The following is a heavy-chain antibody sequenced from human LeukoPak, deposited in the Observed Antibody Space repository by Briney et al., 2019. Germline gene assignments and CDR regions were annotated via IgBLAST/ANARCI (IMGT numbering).Heavy chain of an antibody. CDR2: ISYSGTT. J-gene: IGHJ4*02. CDR3: ARDPTRVGDYGLDY. Sequence: SETLSLTCTVSGGSISSSGYYWNWVRQPPGKGLEWIGSISYSGTTYYNPALKSRVSISADTSQNQFSLKLNSVTAADTAVYYCARDPTRVGDYGLDYWGQGTLVTVSS. D-gene: IGHD4-17*01. CDR1: GGSISSSGYY. V-gene: IGHV4-39*02.